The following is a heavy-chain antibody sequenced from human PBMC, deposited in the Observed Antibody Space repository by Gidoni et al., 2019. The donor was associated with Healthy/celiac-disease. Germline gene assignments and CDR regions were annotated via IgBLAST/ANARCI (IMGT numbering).Heavy chain of an antibody. CDR1: GLTFINAW. D-gene: IGHD3-3*01. CDR3: TTNYDFWSGYSVYYYYGMDV. CDR2: IKSRTDDVTT. J-gene: IGHJ6*02. V-gene: IGHV3-15*01. Sequence: EVQLVESGVGLVEPGGSLILPCAASGLTFINAWMLWDRQAPGKGQGLVGRIKSRTDDVTTDYAAPVKGRFTISKDESNNTLYLQMNSLRTDDTAVYYCTTNYDFWSGYSVYYYYGMDVWGQGTTVTVSS.